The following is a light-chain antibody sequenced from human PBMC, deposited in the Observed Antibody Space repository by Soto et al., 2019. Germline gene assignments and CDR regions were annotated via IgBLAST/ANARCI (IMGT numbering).Light chain of an antibody. CDR3: QQSYSNLWT. J-gene: IGKJ1*01. CDR2: AAS. V-gene: IGKV1-39*01. CDR1: QSISSY. Sequence: DIQMTQSPSSLSASVGDRVTITCRASQSISSYLNWYQQKPGKAPKLLIYAASSLQSGVPSRFSGSGSGTDFTLTISSLQHEDFATYYCQQSYSNLWTFGQGTKVDIK.